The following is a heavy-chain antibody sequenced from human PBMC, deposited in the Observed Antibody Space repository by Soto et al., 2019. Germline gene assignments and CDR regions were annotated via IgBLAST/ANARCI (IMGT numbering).Heavy chain of an antibody. CDR2: IYSGGST. CDR3: ARDLNYERSTFH. D-gene: IGHD3-22*01. CDR1: GFNVSNNY. V-gene: IGHV3-66*01. Sequence: PGGSLRLSCAASGFNVSNNYMSWVRQAPGKGLEWVSVIYSGGSTYYADSVKGRFTISRDNSKNTLALQMNSLRVEDTAVYYRARDLNYERSTFHWGRGTLVTVSS. J-gene: IGHJ1*01.